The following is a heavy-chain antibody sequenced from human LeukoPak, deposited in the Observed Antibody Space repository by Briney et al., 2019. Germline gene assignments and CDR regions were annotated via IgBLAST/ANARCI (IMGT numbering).Heavy chain of an antibody. D-gene: IGHD6-19*01. CDR1: GGSISSYY. CDR2: IYYSGST. Sequence: SETLSLTCTVSGGSISSYYWSWIRQPPGKGLEWIRYIYYSGSTNYNPSLKSRVTISVDTSKNQFSLKLSSVTAADTAVYYCARVRYSSGWYLLAFDYWGQGTLVTVSS. J-gene: IGHJ4*02. CDR3: ARVRYSSGWYLLAFDY. V-gene: IGHV4-59*01.